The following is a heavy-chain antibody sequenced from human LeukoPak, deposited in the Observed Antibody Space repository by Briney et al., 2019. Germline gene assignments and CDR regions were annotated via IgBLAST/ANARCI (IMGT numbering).Heavy chain of an antibody. CDR2: IKQDGSVE. CDR3: ARWAGVTDQ. CDR1: GFTFENYG. J-gene: IGHJ4*02. Sequence: GGSLRLSCAASGFTFENYGMGWARQVPRKGPEWVANIKQDGSVEHYLDSVKGRFTISRDNAKNSLFLQMNSLIAEDTAVYYCARWAGVTDQWGQGTLVTVSS. V-gene: IGHV3-7*01. D-gene: IGHD5-18*01.